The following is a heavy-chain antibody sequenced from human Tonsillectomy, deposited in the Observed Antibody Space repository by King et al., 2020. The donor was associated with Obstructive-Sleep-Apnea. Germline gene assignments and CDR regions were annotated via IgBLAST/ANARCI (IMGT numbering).Heavy chain of an antibody. CDR2: IYYSGST. Sequence: VQLQESGPGLVKPSETLSLTCTVSGGSISNYYWSWIRQPPGKGLEWIGYIYYSGSTHSNTSLTSRVTISVDTSKNQFSLMLSSVTAADTAVFYCARHRSGSYYIFDYWGQGTLVTVSS. V-gene: IGHV4-59*08. CDR1: GGSISNYY. J-gene: IGHJ4*02. CDR3: ARHRSGSYYIFDY. D-gene: IGHD1-26*01.